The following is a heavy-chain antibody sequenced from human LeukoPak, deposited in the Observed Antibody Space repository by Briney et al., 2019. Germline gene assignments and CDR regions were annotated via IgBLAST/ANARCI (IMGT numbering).Heavy chain of an antibody. V-gene: IGHV4-59*08. J-gene: IGHJ4*02. Sequence: SETLSLTCSVSDGSISSYYWSWIRQPPGKGLEWIGYIYYSGSTNYNPSLKSRVTISVDTSKYQFSLKLSSVTAADTAVYYCARHKGDSGSYYVFFDYWGQGTLVTVSS. CDR1: DGSISSYY. CDR3: ARHKGDSGSYYVFFDY. CDR2: IYYSGST. D-gene: IGHD1-26*01.